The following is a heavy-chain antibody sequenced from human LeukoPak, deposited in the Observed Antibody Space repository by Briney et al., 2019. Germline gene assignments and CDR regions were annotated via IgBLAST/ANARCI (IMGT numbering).Heavy chain of an antibody. CDR1: GFTFSSDW. V-gene: IGHV3-7*03. CDR3: AKETTSAWYATMVDY. CDR2: INPDGSEK. Sequence: GGSLRLSCAVSGFTFSSDWMIWVRQAPGKGLEWVANINPDGSEKNYVDSVRGRFTISRDNSKNTLYLQMNSLRAEDTALYYCAKETTSAWYATMVDYWGQGTLVTVSS. D-gene: IGHD6-19*01. J-gene: IGHJ4*02.